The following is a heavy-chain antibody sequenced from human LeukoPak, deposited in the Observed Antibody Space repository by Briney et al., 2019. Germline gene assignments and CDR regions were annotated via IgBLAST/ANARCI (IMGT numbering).Heavy chain of an antibody. CDR3: AREWLLHAFDI. D-gene: IGHD3-22*01. V-gene: IGHV1-46*01. CDR2: INPSGGST. Sequence: ASVKVSCKASGYTFTSYYMHWVRQAPGQGLEWMGIINPSGGSTSYAQKFQGRVTMARDTSTSTVYMELSSLRSEDTAVYYCAREWLLHAFDIWGQGTMVTVSS. J-gene: IGHJ3*02. CDR1: GYTFTSYY.